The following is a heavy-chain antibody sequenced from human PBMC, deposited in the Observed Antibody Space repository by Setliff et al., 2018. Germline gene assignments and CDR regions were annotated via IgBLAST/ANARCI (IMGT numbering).Heavy chain of an antibody. J-gene: IGHJ4*02. D-gene: IGHD3-22*01. CDR3: ARENYYVSSGYYYGVDY. CDR2: IRSSNSYT. Sequence: GGSLRLSYVVSGFTFSDYYMSWIRQAPGKGLEWVSYIRSSNSYTNYADSVKGRITISRDNAKNSLYLQMNSLRAEDTAVYYCARENYYVSSGYYYGVDYWGQGTLVTVSS. V-gene: IGHV3-11*05. CDR1: GFTFSDYY.